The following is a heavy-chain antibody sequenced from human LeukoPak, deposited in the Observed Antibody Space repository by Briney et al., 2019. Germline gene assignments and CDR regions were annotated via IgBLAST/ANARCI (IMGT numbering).Heavy chain of an antibody. CDR3: ARRSYYYGSSGYYPPHGFDY. D-gene: IGHD3-22*01. CDR1: GGSISSYY. CDR2: IYYSGST. V-gene: IGHV4-59*12. J-gene: IGHJ4*02. Sequence: PSETLSLTCTVSGGSISSYYWSWIRQPPGKGLEWIGYIYYSGSTNYNPSLKSRVTISVDTSKNQFSLKLSSVTAADTAVYYCARRSYYYGSSGYYPPHGFDYWGQGTLVTVSS.